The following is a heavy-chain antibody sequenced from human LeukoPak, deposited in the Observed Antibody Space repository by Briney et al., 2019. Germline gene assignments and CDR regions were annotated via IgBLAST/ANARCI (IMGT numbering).Heavy chain of an antibody. J-gene: IGHJ4*02. D-gene: IGHD1-26*01. Sequence: GESLKISCKGSGYSFTSYWIGWVRQMPGKGLEWMGIIYPGDSDTRYSPSFQGQVTISADKSISTAYLQWSSLKASDTAMYYCARGPRIVGATGFRYFDYWGQGTLVTVSS. CDR2: IYPGDSDT. V-gene: IGHV5-51*01. CDR3: ARGPRIVGATGFRYFDY. CDR1: GYSFTSYW.